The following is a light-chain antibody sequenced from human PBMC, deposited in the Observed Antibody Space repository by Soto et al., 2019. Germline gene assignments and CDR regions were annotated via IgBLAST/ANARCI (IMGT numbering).Light chain of an antibody. CDR1: QSISNS. CDR2: KAS. Sequence: DIQMTQSPSTLSASVGDRVTITCRASQSISNSLAWYQQKPGKAPNLLIYKASSLESGVPSRFIGSGSATDFTLTISSLQPDDFATYYCRQYISYPVTFGGGTKVEMK. CDR3: RQYISYPVT. V-gene: IGKV1-5*03. J-gene: IGKJ4*01.